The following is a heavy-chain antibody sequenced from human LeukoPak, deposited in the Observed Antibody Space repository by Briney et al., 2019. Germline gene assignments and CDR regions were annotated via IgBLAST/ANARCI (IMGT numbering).Heavy chain of an antibody. J-gene: IGHJ5*02. CDR2: ISAYNGNT. CDR1: GYTFTSYD. D-gene: IGHD3-10*01. Sequence: GASVKVSCKASGYTFTSYDISWVRQAPGHGLEWMGWISAYNGNTNYAQKLQGRVTMTTDTSTSTAYMELTSLRSDDTAVYHCARDRGSWFDPWGQGTLVTVSS. V-gene: IGHV1-18*04. CDR3: ARDRGSWFDP.